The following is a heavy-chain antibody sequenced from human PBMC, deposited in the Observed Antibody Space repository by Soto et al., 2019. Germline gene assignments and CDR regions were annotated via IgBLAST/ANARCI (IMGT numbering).Heavy chain of an antibody. V-gene: IGHV4-39*01. J-gene: IGHJ3*02. Sequence: QLQLQESGPGLVKPSETLSLTGTVSGASISSTSDYWGWIRESPGMGLEWIGSSFHGGTTYYNPSLESRFPMSVATSQNQFSLGLSSVTAAATAVYLFARQVGGGFGDADSDDAFDSWGQGKGVNVS. CDR3: ARQVGGGFGDADSDDAFDS. D-gene: IGHD3-10*01. CDR2: SFHGGTT. CDR1: GASISSTSDY.